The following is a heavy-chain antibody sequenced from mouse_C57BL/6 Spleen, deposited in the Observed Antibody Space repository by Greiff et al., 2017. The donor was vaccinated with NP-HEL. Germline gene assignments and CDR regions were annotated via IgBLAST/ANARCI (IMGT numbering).Heavy chain of an antibody. J-gene: IGHJ1*03. CDR2: IYWDDDK. Sequence: QVTLKESGPGILQSSQTLSLTCSFSGFSLSTSGMGVSWIRQPSGKGLEWLAHIYWDDDKRYNPSLKSRLTISKDTYRNQVFLKLTSVDTADTDTFYWASITTVVATDLYFDVGGTGTTVTVSS. V-gene: IGHV8-12*01. D-gene: IGHD1-1*01. CDR1: GFSLSTSGMG. CDR3: ASITTVVATDLYFDV.